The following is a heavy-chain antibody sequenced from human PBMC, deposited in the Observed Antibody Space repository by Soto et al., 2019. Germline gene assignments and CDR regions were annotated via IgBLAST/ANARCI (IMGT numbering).Heavy chain of an antibody. Sequence: PSETLSLTCTVSGGSISSYYWSWIRQPPGKGLEWIGYIYYSGSTNYNPSLKSRVTILEDTSKNQFSLKLNSVTAADTAVCYCAREGRMGTFDYWGQGALVTVSS. CDR3: AREGRMGTFDY. V-gene: IGHV4-59*01. D-gene: IGHD1-1*01. J-gene: IGHJ4*02. CDR2: IYYSGST. CDR1: GGSISSYY.